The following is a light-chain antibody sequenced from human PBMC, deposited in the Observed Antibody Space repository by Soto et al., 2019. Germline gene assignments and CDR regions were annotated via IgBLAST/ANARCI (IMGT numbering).Light chain of an antibody. CDR3: SSKTSSRTPFV. CDR2: EVN. Sequence: SVLAQPASVSWSPGQSITISCTGTSSDVGGYNYVSWYQQHPGNAPRLMIYEVNNRPSGVPNRFSGSKSGNTASLTISGLQAEDEADYYCSSKTSSRTPFVFGTGTKVTVL. V-gene: IGLV2-14*01. J-gene: IGLJ1*01. CDR1: SSDVGGYNY.